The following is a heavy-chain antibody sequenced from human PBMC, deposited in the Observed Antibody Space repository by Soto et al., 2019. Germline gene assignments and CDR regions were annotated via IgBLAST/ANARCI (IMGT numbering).Heavy chain of an antibody. CDR3: AKDITVAGSRWGYYYYYGLDV. CDR1: GFTFSSYG. CDR2: ISYDGSNK. D-gene: IGHD6-19*01. Sequence: GGSLRLSCAASGFTFSSYGIHWFRQAPGKGLEWVAVISYDGSNKYYADSVKGRLTISRDNSKNTLYLQMNSLRAEDTAVYYCAKDITVAGSRWGYYYYYGLDVWGQGTTVTVSS. J-gene: IGHJ6*02. V-gene: IGHV3-30*18.